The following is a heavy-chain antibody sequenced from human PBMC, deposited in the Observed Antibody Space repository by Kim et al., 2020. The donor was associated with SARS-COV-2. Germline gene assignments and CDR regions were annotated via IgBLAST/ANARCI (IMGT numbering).Heavy chain of an antibody. CDR1: GGSVSSGSYY. CDR2: IYYSGST. D-gene: IGHD3-10*01. J-gene: IGHJ6*02. V-gene: IGHV4-61*01. Sequence: SETLSLTCTVSGGSVSSGSYYWSWIRQPPGKGLEWIGYIYYSGSTNYNPSLKSRVTISVDTSKNQFSLKLSSVTAADTAVYYCARELGYYGSGTGYYYYYGMDVWGQGTTVTVSS. CDR3: ARELGYYGSGTGYYYYYGMDV.